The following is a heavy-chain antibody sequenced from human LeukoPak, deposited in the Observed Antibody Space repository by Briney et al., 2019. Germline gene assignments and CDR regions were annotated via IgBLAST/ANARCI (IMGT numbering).Heavy chain of an antibody. J-gene: IGHJ4*02. D-gene: IGHD3-3*01. CDR3: ARVPRLNDFWSGYLDY. Sequence: ASVKVSCKASGYTFTSYGISWVRQAPGQGLEWMGWISAYNGNTNYAQKFQGRVTITTDESTSTAYMELSSLRSEDTAVYYCARVPRLNDFWSGYLDYWGQGTLVTVSS. CDR1: GYTFTSYG. CDR2: ISAYNGNT. V-gene: IGHV1-18*01.